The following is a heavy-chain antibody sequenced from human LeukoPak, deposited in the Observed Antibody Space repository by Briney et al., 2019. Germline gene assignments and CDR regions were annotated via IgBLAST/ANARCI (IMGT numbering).Heavy chain of an antibody. CDR2: INPSGGST. D-gene: IGHD4-23*01. V-gene: IGHV1-46*01. J-gene: IGHJ5*02. Sequence: ASVKVSCKASGYTFTGYYMHWVRQAPGQGLEWMGIINPSGGSTSYAQKFQGRVTMTRDMSTSTDYMELSSLRSEDKAVYYCARDNSVEDTAWWFDPWGQGTLVTVSS. CDR3: ARDNSVEDTAWWFDP. CDR1: GYTFTGYY.